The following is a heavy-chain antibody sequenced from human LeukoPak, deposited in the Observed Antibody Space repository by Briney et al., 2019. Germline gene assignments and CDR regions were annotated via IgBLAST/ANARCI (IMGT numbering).Heavy chain of an antibody. CDR1: GGSISSYY. Sequence: SETLSLTCTVSGGSISSYYWSWIRHPPGKGLEWIGYIYYSGSTNYNPFLKSRVTISVDTSKNQFSLKLSSVTAADTAVYYCARRAPYSYEWSTLDYWGQGTLVTVSS. CDR3: ARRAPYSYEWSTLDY. D-gene: IGHD5-18*01. J-gene: IGHJ4*02. V-gene: IGHV4-59*08. CDR2: IYYSGST.